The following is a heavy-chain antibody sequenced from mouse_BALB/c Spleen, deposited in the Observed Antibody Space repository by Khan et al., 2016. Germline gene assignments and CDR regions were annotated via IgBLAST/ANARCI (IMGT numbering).Heavy chain of an antibody. CDR2: INPDSAYT. Sequence: QVQLQQSGAELARPGAAMKMSCKTSGYIFTSYTIQWIKQRPGQGLEWIGYINPDSAYTDYNQRFQDKATLTADTSSSTAYMQLSSLTSDDSAVYYCAREETNYALFDNGGQGTTLTVSS. J-gene: IGHJ2*01. V-gene: IGHV1-4*01. D-gene: IGHD2-1*01. CDR3: AREETNYALFDN. CDR1: GYIFTSYT.